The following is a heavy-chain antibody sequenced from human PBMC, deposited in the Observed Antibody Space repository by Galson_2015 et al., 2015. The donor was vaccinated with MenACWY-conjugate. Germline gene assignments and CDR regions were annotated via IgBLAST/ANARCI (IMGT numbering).Heavy chain of an antibody. CDR3: ARDLDWNFDF. CDR2: IDSYGSTT. D-gene: IGHD1-1*01. CDR1: GFTFTNYY. Sequence: SLRLSCAASGFTFTNYYMHWVRQAPGKGLVWVSRIDSYGSTTIYADSVKGRLTISRDNAKNTLYLQMNSLRAEDTAVYYCARDLDWNFDFWGQGTLVTVSS. J-gene: IGHJ4*02. V-gene: IGHV3-74*01.